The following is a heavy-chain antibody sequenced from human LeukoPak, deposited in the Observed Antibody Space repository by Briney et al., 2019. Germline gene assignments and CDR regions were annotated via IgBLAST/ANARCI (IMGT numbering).Heavy chain of an antibody. Sequence: ASVKVSCKASGYTFTSYYMHWVRQAPGQGLEWMGWMNPKSGNTGYAQNFQGRVTMTRNTSISTAYMELSGLRSDDTAVYYCARGREWLVAFDSWGQGALVTVSS. D-gene: IGHD6-19*01. J-gene: IGHJ4*02. CDR2: MNPKSGNT. V-gene: IGHV1-8*02. CDR1: GYTFTSYY. CDR3: ARGREWLVAFDS.